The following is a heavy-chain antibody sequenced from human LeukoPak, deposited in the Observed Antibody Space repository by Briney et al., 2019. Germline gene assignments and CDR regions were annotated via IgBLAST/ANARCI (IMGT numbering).Heavy chain of an antibody. Sequence: GGSLRLSCAASGFTFSSYAMSWVRQAPGKGLEWVSAISGSGGSTYYADSVKGRFTISRDNSKNTLYLQMNSLRAEDTAVYYCAKVENPMVLWFGELGYWGQGTLVTVSS. D-gene: IGHD3-10*01. CDR1: GFTFSSYA. J-gene: IGHJ4*02. V-gene: IGHV3-23*01. CDR2: ISGSGGST. CDR3: AKVENPMVLWFGELGY.